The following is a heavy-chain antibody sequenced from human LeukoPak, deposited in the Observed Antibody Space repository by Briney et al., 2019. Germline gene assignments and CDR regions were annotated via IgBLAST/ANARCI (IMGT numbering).Heavy chain of an antibody. D-gene: IGHD6-19*01. CDR2: IYYSGST. CDR1: GGSISSYY. CDR3: ARASVDTAVDY. Sequence: SETLSLTCTVSGGSISSYYWSWIRQPPGKGLEWIGYIYYSGSTNYNPSLKSRVTISVDTSKNQFSLKLSSVTAADTAVYYCARASVDTAVDYWGQGTLVTASS. J-gene: IGHJ4*02. V-gene: IGHV4-59*01.